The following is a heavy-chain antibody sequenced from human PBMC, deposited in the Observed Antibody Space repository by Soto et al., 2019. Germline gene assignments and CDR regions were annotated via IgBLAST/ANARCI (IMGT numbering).Heavy chain of an antibody. Sequence: GGSLRLSCAASGFTFNNYAMTWVRQAPGVGLEWVSTISGSGATTYYTDSVKGRFTISRDNSKHTLSLQMNSLRADDTAMYYCAKGDCSGGSCYRGFDSCGQGALVTVSS. CDR3: AKGDCSGGSCYRGFDS. D-gene: IGHD2-15*01. J-gene: IGHJ4*02. CDR1: GFTFNNYA. V-gene: IGHV3-23*01. CDR2: ISGSGATT.